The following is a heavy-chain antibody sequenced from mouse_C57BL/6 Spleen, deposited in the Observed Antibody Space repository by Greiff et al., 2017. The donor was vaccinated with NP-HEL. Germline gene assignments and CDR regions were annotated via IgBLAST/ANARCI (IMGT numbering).Heavy chain of an antibody. J-gene: IGHJ4*01. Sequence: VKVEESGGGLVQPGGSMKLSCAASGFTFSDAWMDWVRQSPEKGREWVAEIRIKANNHATYYAESVKGRFTISRDDSKSSVYLQMNSLRAEDTGIYYCTYDYDVIYAMDYWGQGTSVTVSS. CDR2: IRIKANNHAT. D-gene: IGHD2-4*01. V-gene: IGHV6-6*01. CDR3: TYDYDVIYAMDY. CDR1: GFTFSDAW.